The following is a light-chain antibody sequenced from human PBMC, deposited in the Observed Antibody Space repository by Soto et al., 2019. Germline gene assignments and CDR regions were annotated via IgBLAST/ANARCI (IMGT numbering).Light chain of an antibody. V-gene: IGKV1-5*03. J-gene: IGKJ1*01. CDR2: KAS. CDR1: HSISTW. Sequence: DIQMTQSPSTLSASVGDRVTITCRASHSISTWLAWYQQKPGKAPKLLIYKASSLESGVPSRFSGSGSGTEFTLTISSLQPDDFATYYCQQDNSYPATFGQGTKVEIK. CDR3: QQDNSYPAT.